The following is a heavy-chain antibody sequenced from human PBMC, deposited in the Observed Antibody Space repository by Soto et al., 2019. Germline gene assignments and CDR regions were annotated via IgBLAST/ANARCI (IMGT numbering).Heavy chain of an antibody. D-gene: IGHD6-19*01. J-gene: IGHJ6*02. CDR2: IIPIFGTA. CDR1: GGTFSSYA. CDR3: ARGEIAVASPHYYYGMDF. Sequence: GASVKVSSKASGGTFSSYAISWLRQATGQGLEWMGGIIPIFGTANYAQKFQGRVTITADESTSTAYMELSSLRSEDTAVYYCARGEIAVASPHYYYGMDFWGQGTTVTVSS. V-gene: IGHV1-69*13.